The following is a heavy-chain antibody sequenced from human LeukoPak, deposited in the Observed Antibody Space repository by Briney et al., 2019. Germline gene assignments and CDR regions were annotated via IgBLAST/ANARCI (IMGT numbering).Heavy chain of an antibody. V-gene: IGHV3-21*01. Sequence: RAGGSLRLSCAASGFTFSSYSMNWVRQAPGKGLEWVSSISSSSSYIYYADSVKGRFTISRDNAKNLLYLQMNSLRAEDTAVYYCARIAAAGPDYWGQGTLVTVSS. CDR1: GFTFSSYS. D-gene: IGHD6-13*01. CDR3: ARIAAAGPDY. CDR2: ISSSSSYI. J-gene: IGHJ4*02.